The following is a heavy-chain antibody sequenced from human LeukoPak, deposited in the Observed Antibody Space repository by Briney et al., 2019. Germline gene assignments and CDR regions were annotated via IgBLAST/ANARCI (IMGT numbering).Heavy chain of an antibody. CDR1: GGTFSSYA. D-gene: IGHD3-22*01. J-gene: IGHJ3*02. V-gene: IGHV1-69*06. Sequence: SVKVSCKASGGTFSSYAISWVRQAPGQGLEWMGGIIPIFGTANYAQKFQGRVTITADKSTSTAYMELSSLRSEDTAVYYCAREREIYDSSGYPYSDAFDIWGQGTMVTVSS. CDR3: AREREIYDSSGYPYSDAFDI. CDR2: IIPIFGTA.